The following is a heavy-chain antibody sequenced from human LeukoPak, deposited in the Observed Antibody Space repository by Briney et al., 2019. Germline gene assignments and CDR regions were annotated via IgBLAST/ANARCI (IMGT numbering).Heavy chain of an antibody. CDR3: AAAYGSGEGYFDY. Sequence: GGSLRLSCAASGFTFSSYEMNWVRQAPGKGLEWVSYISSSGSTIYYADSVKGRFTISRDNAKNSLYLQMNSPGAEDTAVYYCAAAYGSGEGYFDYWGQGTLVTVSS. V-gene: IGHV3-48*03. CDR2: ISSSGSTI. D-gene: IGHD3-10*01. J-gene: IGHJ4*02. CDR1: GFTFSSYE.